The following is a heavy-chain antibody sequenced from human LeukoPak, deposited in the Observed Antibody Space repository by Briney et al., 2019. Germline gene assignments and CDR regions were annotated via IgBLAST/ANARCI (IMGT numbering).Heavy chain of an antibody. CDR3: ARREVYSSSYYTAFDI. V-gene: IGHV4-59*08. D-gene: IGHD6-13*01. J-gene: IGHJ3*02. CDR1: AGSISSSY. Sequence: SETLSLTCTVSAGSISSSYWSWIRQPPGKGLEWIGYIYYSGSTNYNPSLKSRVTISVDTSKNHFSLKLSSVTAADTAIYYCARREVYSSSYYTAFDIWGQGTMVTVSS. CDR2: IYYSGST.